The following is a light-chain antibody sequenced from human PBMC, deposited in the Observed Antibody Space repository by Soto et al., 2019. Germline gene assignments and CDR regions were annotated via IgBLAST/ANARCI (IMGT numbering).Light chain of an antibody. Sequence: DMEMTQSPSSLSASVGDRVTITCRASQSISNYLNWYQHKPGKVPKLLIYAASSLQSGVPTRFSSSGSGTYFTLTINSLQPEDFATYYCQQSYGTPLTFGGGTKIEIK. CDR2: AAS. V-gene: IGKV1-39*01. CDR1: QSISNY. J-gene: IGKJ4*01. CDR3: QQSYGTPLT.